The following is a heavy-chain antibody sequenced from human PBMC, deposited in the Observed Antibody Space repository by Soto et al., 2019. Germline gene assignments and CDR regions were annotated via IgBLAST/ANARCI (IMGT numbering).Heavy chain of an antibody. CDR2: INPSSGST. V-gene: IGHV1-46*01. Sequence: QVQLVQSGAEVKKPGASVKVSCKASGYPFTSYYVHWVRQAPGQGLEWMGFINPSSGSTSYAQKFQGRVTMTRDTSTSTVYMEVSSLRSEDTAVYYCARETYTTRGSPFDYWGQRTLVTVSS. J-gene: IGHJ4*02. D-gene: IGHD3-16*01. CDR3: ARETYTTRGSPFDY. CDR1: GYPFTSYY.